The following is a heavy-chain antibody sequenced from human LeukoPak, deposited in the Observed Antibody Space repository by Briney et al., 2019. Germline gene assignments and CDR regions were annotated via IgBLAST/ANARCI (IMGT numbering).Heavy chain of an antibody. CDR1: GGSISSYY. J-gene: IGHJ3*02. Sequence: PSETLSLTCTVSGGSISSYYWSWLRQSPGKGLEWIEYIYSTGSTNHNPFLKSRVNISLDTSKNQFSLNLTSVTAADTAFYYCARHGSRMSPFTIWGQGTVVTVSS. CDR3: ARHGSRMSPFTI. CDR2: IYSTGST. V-gene: IGHV4-59*08. D-gene: IGHD2-2*03.